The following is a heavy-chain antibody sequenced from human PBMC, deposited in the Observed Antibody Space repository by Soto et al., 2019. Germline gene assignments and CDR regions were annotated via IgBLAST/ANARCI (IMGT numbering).Heavy chain of an antibody. J-gene: IGHJ4*02. Sequence: QVQLVQSGAEVKKPGSSVKVSCKASGGTFSSYAISWVRQAPGQGLEWMGGIIPIFGTANYAQKFQGRVTITADESTSTAYMELSSLRSEDTAVYSCATPHAPYGDYNFDYWGQGTLVTVSS. CDR2: IIPIFGTA. V-gene: IGHV1-69*01. CDR1: GGTFSSYA. D-gene: IGHD4-17*01. CDR3: ATPHAPYGDYNFDY.